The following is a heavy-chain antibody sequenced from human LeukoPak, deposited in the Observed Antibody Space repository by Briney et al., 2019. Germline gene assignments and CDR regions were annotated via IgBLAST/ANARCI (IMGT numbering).Heavy chain of an antibody. J-gene: IGHJ6*03. CDR1: GFTFSSYA. D-gene: IGHD2-15*01. CDR2: ISSNGGST. CDR3: ARGDADCSGGSCYSSYYYYMDV. V-gene: IGHV3-64*01. Sequence: PGGSLRLSCAASGFTFSSYAMHWVRQAPGKGLEYVSAISSNGGSTYYANSVKGRFTIFRDNYKNTLYIQMGSLRAEDMAVYYCARGDADCSGGSCYSSYYYYMDVWGKGTTVTVSS.